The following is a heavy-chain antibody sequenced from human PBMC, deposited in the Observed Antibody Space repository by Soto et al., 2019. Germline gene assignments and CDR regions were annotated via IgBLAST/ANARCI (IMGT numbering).Heavy chain of an antibody. J-gene: IGHJ4*02. CDR3: ARSYGSGSYHFDY. D-gene: IGHD3-10*01. V-gene: IGHV4-59*08. Sequence: SETLSLTCTVSGGSISSYYWSWIRQPPGKGLEWIGYIYYSGSTNYNPSLKSRVTISVDTSKNQFSLKLSSVTAADTAVYYCARSYGSGSYHFDYWGQGTLVTVSS. CDR1: GGSISSYY. CDR2: IYYSGST.